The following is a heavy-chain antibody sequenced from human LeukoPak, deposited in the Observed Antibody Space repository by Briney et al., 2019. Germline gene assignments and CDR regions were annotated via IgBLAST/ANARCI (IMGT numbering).Heavy chain of an antibody. V-gene: IGHV4-59*01. Sequence: PSETLSLTCTVSGGSISSYYWSWIRQPPGKGLEWIGYIYYSGSTNYNPSLKSRVTISVDTSKNQFSLKLSSVTAADTAVYYCARLAGVAGTDYWGQGTLVTVSS. D-gene: IGHD6-19*01. CDR3: ARLAGVAGTDY. CDR1: GGSISSYY. CDR2: IYYSGST. J-gene: IGHJ4*02.